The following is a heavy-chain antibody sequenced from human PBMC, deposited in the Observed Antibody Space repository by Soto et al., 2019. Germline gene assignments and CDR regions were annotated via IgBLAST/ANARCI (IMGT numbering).Heavy chain of an antibody. J-gene: IGHJ4*02. CDR3: ARDEGGWSSIEGGFVKFILDY. CDR2: INAANGDT. Sequence: ASVKVSCKTSGYTFSMHAIHWVRQAPGQGLEWMGWINAANGDTKYSENFQGRVAITRDGYASAAYMEVRSLRFEDTAIYYCARDEGGWSSIEGGFVKFILDYWGQGSVVTVSS. D-gene: IGHD1-26*01. CDR1: GYTFSMHA. V-gene: IGHV1-3*01.